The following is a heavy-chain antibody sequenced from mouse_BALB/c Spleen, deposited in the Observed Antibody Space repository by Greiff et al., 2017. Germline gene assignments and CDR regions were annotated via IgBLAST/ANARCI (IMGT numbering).Heavy chain of an antibody. J-gene: IGHJ4*01. CDR2: IRSKSNNYAT. D-gene: IGHD1-1*02. CDR3: VRGGRGAMDY. V-gene: IGHV10-1*02. CDR1: GFTFNTYA. Sequence: EVKLVESGGGLVQPKGSLKLSCAASGFTFNTYAMNWVRQAPGKGLEWVARIRSKSNNYATYYADSVKDRFTISRDDSQSMLYLQMNNLKTEDTAMYYCVRGGRGAMDYWGQGTSVTVSS.